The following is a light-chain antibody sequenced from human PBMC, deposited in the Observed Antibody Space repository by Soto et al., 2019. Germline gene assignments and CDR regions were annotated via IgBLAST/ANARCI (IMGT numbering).Light chain of an antibody. J-gene: IGLJ1*01. CDR1: SSDVGSYNL. CDR3: CSYAGMSTFDV. Sequence: QSALTQPASVSGSPGQSITISCTGTSSDVGSYNLVSCYQQHPGKAPKLMIYGVNKRPSGVSNRFSGSKSGNTASRTISGLQAEDEADYYCCSYAGMSTFDVFGTGTKLTVL. V-gene: IGLV2-23*02. CDR2: GVN.